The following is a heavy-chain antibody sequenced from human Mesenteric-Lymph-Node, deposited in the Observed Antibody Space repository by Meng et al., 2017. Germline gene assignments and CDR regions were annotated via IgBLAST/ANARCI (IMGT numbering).Heavy chain of an antibody. V-gene: IGHV3-30*07. CDR1: GFTFSSYA. Sequence: GESLKISCAASGFTFSSYAMHWVRQAPGKGLEWVAVISYDGSNKYYADSVKGRFTISRDNSKNTLYLQMNSLRAEDTAVYYCAREGYGDYAHDAFDIWGQGTMVTVSS. D-gene: IGHD4-17*01. CDR3: AREGYGDYAHDAFDI. J-gene: IGHJ3*02. CDR2: ISYDGSNK.